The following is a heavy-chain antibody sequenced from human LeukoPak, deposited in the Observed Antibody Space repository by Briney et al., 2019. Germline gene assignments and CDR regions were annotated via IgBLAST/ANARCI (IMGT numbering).Heavy chain of an antibody. CDR2: ISSSGSTI. CDR1: GFTFSSYE. D-gene: IGHD3-10*02. Sequence: GGSLRLSCAASGFTFSSYEMNWVRQAPGKGLEWVSYISSSGSTIYYADSVKGRFTISRDNAKNSLYLQMNSLRAKDTAVYYCAELGITMIGGVWGKGTTVTVSS. V-gene: IGHV3-48*03. J-gene: IGHJ6*04. CDR3: AELGITMIGGV.